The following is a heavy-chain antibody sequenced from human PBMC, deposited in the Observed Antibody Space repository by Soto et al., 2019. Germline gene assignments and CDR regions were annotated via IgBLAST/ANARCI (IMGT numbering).Heavy chain of an antibody. CDR1: GYTFTSYA. Sequence: ASVKVSCKASGYTFTSYAMHWVRQAPGQRLEWMGWINAGNGNTKYSQKFQGRVTITRDTSASTAYMELSSLRSEDTAVYYCARDRVPIDSNYYGMDVWGQGATVTVSS. D-gene: IGHD4-4*01. CDR2: INAGNGNT. CDR3: ARDRVPIDSNYYGMDV. V-gene: IGHV1-3*01. J-gene: IGHJ6*02.